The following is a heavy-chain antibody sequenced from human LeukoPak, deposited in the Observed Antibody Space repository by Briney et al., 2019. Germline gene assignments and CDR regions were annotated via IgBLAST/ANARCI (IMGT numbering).Heavy chain of an antibody. CDR1: GFTFTTYA. J-gene: IGHJ4*02. Sequence: GGSLRLSCAASGFTFTTYAMSWVRQAPGKGLEWVSAISGSGGGTYCADSVKGRFTISRDDSKNTLYLQMNSLRAEDTAVYYCAKDLGRYRNNYFDYWGQGTLVTVSS. CDR2: ISGSGGGT. D-gene: IGHD1-26*01. CDR3: AKDLGRYRNNYFDY. V-gene: IGHV3-23*01.